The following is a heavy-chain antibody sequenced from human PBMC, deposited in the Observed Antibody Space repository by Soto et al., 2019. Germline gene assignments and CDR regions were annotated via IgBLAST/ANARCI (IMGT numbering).Heavy chain of an antibody. CDR2: IKSRTNGGTT. CDR1: GFTFINAW. CDR3: TTDDPINRS. Sequence: WGSLRLSCAASGFTFINAWISCFRQAPWKWLEWVVRIKSRTNGGTTDYAAPVKGRFTISRDDSKNTLYLQMISLRTEDTAVYYCTTDDPINRSWGQGTLVTVSS. J-gene: IGHJ5*02. V-gene: IGHV3-15*01.